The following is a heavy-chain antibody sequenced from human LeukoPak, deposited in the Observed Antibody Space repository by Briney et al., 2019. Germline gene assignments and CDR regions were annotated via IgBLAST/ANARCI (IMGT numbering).Heavy chain of an antibody. V-gene: IGHV3-23*01. Sequence: GGSLRLSCAASGFTFSNYAMSWVRQAPGRGLDWVSTLSDSGSNTYYADSVKGRLTISRDNSKNTLYLQMDSLGVEDTATYYCAKVPYSDYGSGRPPFMDVWGQGTTVAVSS. D-gene: IGHD3-10*01. J-gene: IGHJ6*02. CDR2: LSDSGSNT. CDR3: AKVPYSDYGSGRPPFMDV. CDR1: GFTFSNYA.